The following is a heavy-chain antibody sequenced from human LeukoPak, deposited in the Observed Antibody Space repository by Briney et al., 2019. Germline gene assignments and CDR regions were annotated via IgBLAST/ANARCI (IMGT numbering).Heavy chain of an antibody. CDR1: GFTFSTYS. J-gene: IGHJ4*01. Sequence: PGRSLRLSCAASGFTFSTYSMNWVRQAPGKGLEWVSSISSGSSYIYYADSMKGRFTISRDNAKNSLYLEMNSLRVEDTAVYYCARGGYYFDYWGHGTLVTVSS. V-gene: IGHV3-21*01. CDR3: ARGGYYFDY. CDR2: ISSGSSYI.